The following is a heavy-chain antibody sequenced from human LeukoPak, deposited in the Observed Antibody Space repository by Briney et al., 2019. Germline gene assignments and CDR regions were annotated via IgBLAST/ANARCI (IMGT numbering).Heavy chain of an antibody. Sequence: GESLKISCKGSGYSFTSYWIGWVRQMPGKGLEWMGIIYPGDSDTRYSPSFQGQVTISADKSISTAYLQWSSLKASDTAMYYCAGLVGAVAGNRAYYYYGIDVWGQGTTVTVSS. CDR2: IYPGDSDT. J-gene: IGHJ6*02. D-gene: IGHD6-19*01. V-gene: IGHV5-51*01. CDR3: AGLVGAVAGNRAYYYYGIDV. CDR1: GYSFTSYW.